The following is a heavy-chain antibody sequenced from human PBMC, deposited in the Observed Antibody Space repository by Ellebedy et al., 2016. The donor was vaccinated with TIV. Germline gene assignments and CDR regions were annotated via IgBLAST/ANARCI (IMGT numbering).Heavy chain of an antibody. CDR2: ISGSGRNT. J-gene: IGHJ4*02. CDR1: GFTFSTYA. CDR3: VPQSDIDY. V-gene: IGHV3-23*01. Sequence: GESLKISXAASGFTFSTYAMSWVRQAPGKGLEWVSFISGSGRNTYYADSVKGRFTISRDNSKNTLYLQMNALRADDTAVYYCVPQSDIDYWGQGTLVTVSS. D-gene: IGHD3-9*01.